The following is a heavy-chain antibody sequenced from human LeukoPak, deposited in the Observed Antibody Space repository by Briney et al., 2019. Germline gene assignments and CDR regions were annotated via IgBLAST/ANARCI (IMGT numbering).Heavy chain of an antibody. CDR2: INHSGST. CDR3: ARGLITIFGVVSNWFDP. V-gene: IGHV4-34*01. Sequence: PSETLSLTCAVYGGSFSGYYWSWIRQPPGKGLEWTGEINHSGSTNYNPSLKSRVTISVDTSKNQFSLKLSSVTAADTAVYYCARGLITIFGVVSNWFDPWGQGTLVTVSS. J-gene: IGHJ5*02. D-gene: IGHD3-3*01. CDR1: GGSFSGYY.